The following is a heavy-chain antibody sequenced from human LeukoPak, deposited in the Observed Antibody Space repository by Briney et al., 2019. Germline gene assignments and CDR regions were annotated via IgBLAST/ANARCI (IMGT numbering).Heavy chain of an antibody. J-gene: IGHJ5*02. CDR2: INHSGST. CDR1: GGSFSGYY. D-gene: IGHD2-15*01. CDR3: ASREVVAATEGFDP. Sequence: SETLSLTCAVYGGSFSGYYWSWIRQPPGKGLEWIGEINHSGSTNYNPSLKSRVTISVDTSKNQLSLKLSSVTAADTAVYYCASREVVAATEGFDPWGQGTLVTVSS. V-gene: IGHV4-34*01.